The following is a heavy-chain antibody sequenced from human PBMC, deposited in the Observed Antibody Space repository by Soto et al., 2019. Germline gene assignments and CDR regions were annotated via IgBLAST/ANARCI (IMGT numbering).Heavy chain of an antibody. CDR2: IYHSGST. D-gene: IGHD3-10*01. CDR1: GGSISSSNW. Sequence: QVQLQESGPGLVKPSGTLSLTCAVSGGSISSSNWWSWVSQPPGKWLEWIGEIYHSGSTNYNPSLTSRVTISVDKSKNQFSLKLSSVTAADTAVYYCARNKGMAGDWFDPWGQGTLVTVSS. V-gene: IGHV4-4*02. CDR3: ARNKGMAGDWFDP. J-gene: IGHJ5*02.